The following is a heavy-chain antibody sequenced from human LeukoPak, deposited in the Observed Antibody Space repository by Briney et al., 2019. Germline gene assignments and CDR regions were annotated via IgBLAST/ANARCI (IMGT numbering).Heavy chain of an antibody. CDR3: ARDGWVGGGWNNWFDP. J-gene: IGHJ5*02. CDR1: GYTFTGYY. Sequence: ASVKVSCKASGYTFTGYYMHWVRQAPGQGLEWMGWINPNSGGTNYAQKFQGRVTMTRDTSISTAYMELSRLRSDDTAVYYCARDGWVGGGWNNWFDPWGQGTLVTVSS. V-gene: IGHV1-2*02. CDR2: INPNSGGT. D-gene: IGHD6-19*01.